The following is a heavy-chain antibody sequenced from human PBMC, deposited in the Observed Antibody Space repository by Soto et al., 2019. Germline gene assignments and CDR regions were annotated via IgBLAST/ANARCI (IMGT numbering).Heavy chain of an antibody. CDR3: ARGPPLGY. J-gene: IGHJ4*02. CDR2: IYHSGST. Sequence: SETLSLTCSVSGGSFSPHYWSWIRQPPGKGLECIGYIYHSGSTYYNPSLKSRVTISVDRSKNQFSLKLSSVTAADTAVYYCARGPPLGYWGQGTLVTVSS. V-gene: IGHV4-59*11. CDR1: GGSFSPHY.